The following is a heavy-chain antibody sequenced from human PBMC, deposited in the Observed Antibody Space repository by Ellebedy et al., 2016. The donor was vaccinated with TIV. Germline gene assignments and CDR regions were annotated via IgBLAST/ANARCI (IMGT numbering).Heavy chain of an antibody. CDR2: ITGASNKI. CDR1: GFSFSPYS. D-gene: IGHD6-19*01. V-gene: IGHV3-48*04. Sequence: GESLKISCAASGFSFSPYSMNWVRQAPGKGLQWISYITGASNKIYYADSVKGRFTISRDNAQNSMYLQMSSLTTEDTAVYYCARSVEGHFDYWGQGTLVTVSS. CDR3: ARSVEGHFDY. J-gene: IGHJ4*02.